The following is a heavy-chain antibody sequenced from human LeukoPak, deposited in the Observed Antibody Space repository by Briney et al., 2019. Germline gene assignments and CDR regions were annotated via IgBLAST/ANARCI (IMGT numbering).Heavy chain of an antibody. CDR2: IYHSGST. J-gene: IGHJ4*02. Sequence: SETLSLTCTVSGYSFSNAYYWGWIRQPPGKGLEWIGSIYHSGSTYYNPSLKSRVAISVDTSKNQFSLKLSPVTAADTAVYYCARKTSVSGSSPFDYWGQGTLVTVSS. CDR1: GYSFSNAYY. D-gene: IGHD3-10*01. V-gene: IGHV4-38-2*02. CDR3: ARKTSVSGSSPFDY.